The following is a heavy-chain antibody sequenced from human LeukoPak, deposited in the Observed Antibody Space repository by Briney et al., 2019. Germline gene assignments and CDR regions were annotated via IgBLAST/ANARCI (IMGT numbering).Heavy chain of an antibody. J-gene: IGHJ3*01. V-gene: IGHV3-33*01. CDR2: VWSNGNNK. CDR3: VREHGPFDAFDV. CDR1: GFTFIIFG. Sequence: GGSLRPSFPRSGFTFIIFGWHWFRRPQAKGREGMTVVWSNGNNKYYADSVRGRFTISRDNFKNMLYLQMNSLRAEDTAVYYCVREHGPFDAFDVWGQGTMVTVS.